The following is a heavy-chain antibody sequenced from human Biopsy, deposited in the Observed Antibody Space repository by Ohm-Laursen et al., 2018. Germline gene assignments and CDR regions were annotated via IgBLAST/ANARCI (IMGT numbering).Heavy chain of an antibody. J-gene: IGHJ3*01. CDR2: ISTNSGGT. D-gene: IGHD3-16*01. V-gene: IGHV1-2*02. CDR1: GYAVNDYF. Sequence: ASVKVSCKGSGYAVNDYFLHWLRQAPGQGPGWMGWISTNSGGTNYAQKFQGRVTMTTDTSTSTVYLVLGRLISDDTAVYYCARDIMNRIAGLVARSDVFDVWGQGTLVTVSS. CDR3: ARDIMNRIAGLVARSDVFDV.